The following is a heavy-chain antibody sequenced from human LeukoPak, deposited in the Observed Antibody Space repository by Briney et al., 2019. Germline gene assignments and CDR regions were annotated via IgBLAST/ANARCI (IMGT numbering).Heavy chain of an antibody. V-gene: IGHV3-23*01. J-gene: IGHJ4*02. Sequence: GGSLRLSCAASGFTFSSYVMNWVRQAPGKGLEWVSAISGSGGSTYYADSVKGRFTISRDNSKKTLYLQMNSLRAEDTAVYYCAKGDKPVIAMVKFDYWGQGTLVTVSS. CDR2: ISGSGGST. CDR1: GFTFSSYV. D-gene: IGHD5-18*01. CDR3: AKGDKPVIAMVKFDY.